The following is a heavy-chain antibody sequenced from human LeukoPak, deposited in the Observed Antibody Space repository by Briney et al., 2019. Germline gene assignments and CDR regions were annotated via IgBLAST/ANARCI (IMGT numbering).Heavy chain of an antibody. Sequence: KPSETLSLTCTVSGGSISSYYWSWIRQPPGKGLEWIGYIYYSGSTYYNPSLKSRVTISVDTSKNQFSLKLSSVTAADTAVYYCARAVGFVYYDILTGYLDYWGQGTLVTVSS. J-gene: IGHJ4*02. CDR3: ARAVGFVYYDILTGYLDY. V-gene: IGHV4-59*12. CDR1: GGSISSYY. CDR2: IYYSGST. D-gene: IGHD3-9*01.